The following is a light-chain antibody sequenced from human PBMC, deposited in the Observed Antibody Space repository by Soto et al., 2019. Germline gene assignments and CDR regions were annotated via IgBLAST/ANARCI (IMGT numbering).Light chain of an antibody. V-gene: IGKV1-39*01. CDR2: VAS. CDR1: RYIRTA. Sequence: IQMTQSPSSLSASVGDRVTITCRASRYIRTALSWYQHRPGQAPKVLICVASSLQSGVPSRLSGSGSGTVFTLTISSMQPEDFATYYCQQTYSGRTFGQGTKVDIK. CDR3: QQTYSGRT. J-gene: IGKJ1*01.